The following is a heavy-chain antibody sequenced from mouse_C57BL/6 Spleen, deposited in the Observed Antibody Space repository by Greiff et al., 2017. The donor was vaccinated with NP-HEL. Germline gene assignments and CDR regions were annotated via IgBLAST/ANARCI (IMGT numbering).Heavy chain of an antibody. CDR3: AKSFIHYYGSSAWFAY. V-gene: IGHV1-82*01. CDR2: IYPGDGDT. D-gene: IGHD1-1*01. CDR1: GYAFSSSW. J-gene: IGHJ3*01. Sequence: VQLQQSGPELVKPGASVKISCKASGYAFSSSWMNWVKQRPGKGLEWIGRIYPGDGDTNYNGKFKGKATLTADKSSSTAYMQHSSLPSEDSAVYFCAKSFIHYYGSSAWFAYWGQGTLVTVSA.